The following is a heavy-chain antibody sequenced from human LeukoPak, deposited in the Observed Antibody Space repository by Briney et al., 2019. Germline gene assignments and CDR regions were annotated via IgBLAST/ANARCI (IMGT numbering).Heavy chain of an antibody. CDR3: ARDKSGNSGWYSYFDY. CDR2: IIPIFGTA. J-gene: IGHJ4*02. CDR1: GGTFSSYA. Sequence: SVKVSCKASGGTFSSYAISWVRQAPGQGLEWMGGIIPIFGTANYAQKFQGRVTITADESTSTAYMELSRLRSDDTAVYYCARDKSGNSGWYSYFDYWGQGTLVTVSS. D-gene: IGHD6-19*01. V-gene: IGHV1-69*13.